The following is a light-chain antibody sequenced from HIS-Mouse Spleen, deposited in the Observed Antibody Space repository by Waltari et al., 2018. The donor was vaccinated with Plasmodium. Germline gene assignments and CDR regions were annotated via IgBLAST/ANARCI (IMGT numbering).Light chain of an antibody. CDR2: EGS. CDR1: SSDVGSYHL. Sequence: QSALTQPASVSGSPGQSTTISCTGTSSDVGSYHLVSWYQQHHGKAPKLMSYEGSKRPSGVSNRFSGSKSGNTASLTISGLQAEDEADYYCCSYAGSRMVFGGGTKLTVL. CDR3: CSYAGSRMV. J-gene: IGLJ2*01. V-gene: IGLV2-23*01.